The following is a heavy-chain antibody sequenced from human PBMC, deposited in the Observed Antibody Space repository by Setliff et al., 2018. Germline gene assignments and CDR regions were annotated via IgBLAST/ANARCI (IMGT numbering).Heavy chain of an antibody. J-gene: IGHJ6*03. V-gene: IGHV4-61*09. CDR3: ARMSGFLYMDV. Sequence: KPSETLSLTCNVSGVSIANTASYWSWIRQPAGKTLEWIGQVYVGGNTYYNPSFESRVSISVDRSNNQFSLELNSVTAADTAVYYCARMSGFLYMDVWGKGTPVTVSS. CDR1: GVSIANTASY. CDR2: VYVGGNT. D-gene: IGHD3-3*01.